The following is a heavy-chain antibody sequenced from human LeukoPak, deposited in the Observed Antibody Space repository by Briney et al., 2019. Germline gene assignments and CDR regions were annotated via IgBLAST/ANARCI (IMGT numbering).Heavy chain of an antibody. CDR2: ISGGGGST. CDR3: AKAPSSSWSPFDY. V-gene: IGHV3-23*01. Sequence: GGSLRLSCAASGFTFSSYAMSWVRQAPGKGLEWVSGISGGGGSTYYADSVKGRFTISRDNSKNTLYLQMNGLRAEDTAVYYCAKAPSSSWSPFDYWGQGTLVTVSS. J-gene: IGHJ4*02. D-gene: IGHD6-13*01. CDR1: GFTFSSYA.